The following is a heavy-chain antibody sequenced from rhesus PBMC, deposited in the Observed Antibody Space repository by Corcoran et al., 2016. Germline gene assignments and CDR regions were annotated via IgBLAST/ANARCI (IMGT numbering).Heavy chain of an antibody. CDR1: GGSISSNF. CDR2: LYVSSRST. Sequence: QVPLQESGPGLVKPSETLSLTCPVSGGSISSNFWSWIRQPPGKGLEWIGFLYVSSRSTYYTPSLRSRFTISTDTSKSQFSLKLSSVTAADTAVYYCAKEPRDYWGQGVLVTVSS. CDR3: AKEPRDY. V-gene: IGHV4-160*01. J-gene: IGHJ4*01.